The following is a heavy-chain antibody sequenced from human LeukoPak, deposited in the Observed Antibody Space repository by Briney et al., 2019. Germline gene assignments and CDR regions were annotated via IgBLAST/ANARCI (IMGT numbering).Heavy chain of an antibody. V-gene: IGHV3-74*01. CDR3: ASSTYSGSHWDAFDI. J-gene: IGHJ3*02. CDR1: GFTFSNYW. D-gene: IGHD1-26*01. Sequence: GGSLRLSCAASGFTFSNYWMHWVRQAPGKGLVWVSRIDSHGSSTSYADSVKGRSTISRDNAKDTLFLQMNSLRAEDTAIYYCASSTYSGSHWDAFDIWGQGTMVTVSS. CDR2: IDSHGSST.